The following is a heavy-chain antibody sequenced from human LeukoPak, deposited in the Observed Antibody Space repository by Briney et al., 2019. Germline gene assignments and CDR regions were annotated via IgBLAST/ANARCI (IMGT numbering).Heavy chain of an antibody. CDR1: GFTYSNYA. Sequence: AGGSLRLSCAVSGFTYSNYAMTWVRQAPGKGLERVSSVSGSGGSAYYADSVKGRFTISRDNSKNTLYLQMNSLRAEDTAVYYCAKGGLGCSSTSCFDYWGQGTLVTVSS. D-gene: IGHD2-2*01. V-gene: IGHV3-23*01. CDR2: VSGSGGSA. J-gene: IGHJ4*02. CDR3: AKGGLGCSSTSCFDY.